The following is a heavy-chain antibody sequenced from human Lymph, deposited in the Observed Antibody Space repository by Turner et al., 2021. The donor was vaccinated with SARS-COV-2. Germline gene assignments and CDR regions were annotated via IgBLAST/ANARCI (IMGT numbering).Heavy chain of an antibody. Sequence: QVQLVQSGAEVKKPGASVTVTCQASGYTFTNYGISWVRQAPGEGLEWMGWISGNNDNTNYAQKLQGRVTMTTDTSTITAYMELRSLRSDDTAVYYCARSNFDWLFSPDWFDPWGQGTLVIVSS. CDR1: GYTFTNYG. CDR3: ARSNFDWLFSPDWFDP. D-gene: IGHD3-9*01. J-gene: IGHJ5*02. V-gene: IGHV1-18*01. CDR2: ISGNNDNT.